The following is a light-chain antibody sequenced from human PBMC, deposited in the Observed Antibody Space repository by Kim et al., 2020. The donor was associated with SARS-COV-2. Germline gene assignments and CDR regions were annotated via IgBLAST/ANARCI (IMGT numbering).Light chain of an antibody. CDR1: QGIGNW. J-gene: IGKJ4*01. CDR2: KAS. CDR3: EQGKSFPRS. V-gene: IGKV1-12*01. Sequence: ASVGDRVTITCRASQGIGNWLAWYQQKPGKAPNLLIYKASSLQSGVPSRFSGSGSGTDFTLTISSLQPEDFATYYCEQGKSFPRSFGGGTKVDIK.